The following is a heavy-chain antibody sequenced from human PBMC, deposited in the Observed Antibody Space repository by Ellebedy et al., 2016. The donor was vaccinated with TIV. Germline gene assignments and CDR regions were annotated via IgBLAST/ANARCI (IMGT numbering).Heavy chain of an antibody. CDR2: IIHSGST. CDR1: GGSISSSNW. Sequence: MPSETLSLTCAVSGGSISSSNWWSWVRQPPGKGLEWIGEIIHSGSTNDIPSLKSRVTISVDESKNEFSRKLSSVTAADTAVYYCARRQAYGDYEYALDIWGQGTKVTVSS. V-gene: IGHV4-4*02. J-gene: IGHJ3*02. D-gene: IGHD4-17*01. CDR3: ARRQAYGDYEYALDI.